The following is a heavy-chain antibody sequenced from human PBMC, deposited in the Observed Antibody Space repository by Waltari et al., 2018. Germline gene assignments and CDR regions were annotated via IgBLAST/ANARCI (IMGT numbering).Heavy chain of an antibody. J-gene: IGHJ4*02. CDR2: ISSVGNYI. D-gene: IGHD6-19*01. Sequence: EVQLVESGGGLVKPGESLRLSCAASGFTFSSYSMNWVRQAPGKGLDWFSSISSVGNYIYYADSVKGRFTISRDNAKSSLFLQMDSLRVEDTAVYYCGRGDVSVAGINDDWGQGVLVTVSS. V-gene: IGHV3-21*04. CDR1: GFTFSSYS. CDR3: GRGDVSVAGINDD.